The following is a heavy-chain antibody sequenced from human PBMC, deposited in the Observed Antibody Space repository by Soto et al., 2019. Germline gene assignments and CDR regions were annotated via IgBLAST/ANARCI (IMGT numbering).Heavy chain of an antibody. CDR2: IYYSGST. CDR1: GGSISSGGYY. J-gene: IGHJ4*02. V-gene: IGHV4-31*03. CDR3: ARSAGIAVAGHDY. D-gene: IGHD6-19*01. Sequence: SETLSLTCTVSGGSISSGGYYWSWIRQHPGKGLEWIGYIYYSGSTYYNPSVKSRVTMSVDTSKNQLSLKLSSVTAADTAVYYCARSAGIAVAGHDYWGQGTLVTVSS.